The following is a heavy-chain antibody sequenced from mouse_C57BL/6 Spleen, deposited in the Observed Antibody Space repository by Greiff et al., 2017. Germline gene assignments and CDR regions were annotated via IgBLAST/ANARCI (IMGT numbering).Heavy chain of an antibody. Sequence: QVQLQQSGAELARPGASVKLSCKASGFTFTGDGISWVKQRTGQGLEWIGEIDPGSGNAEYNEKFQGKATLTADKSASTAYMGLRCLTSEDSAVYFCARGLREFAYRGHAPLVTASA. J-gene: IGHJ3*01. CDR2: IDPGSGNA. CDR3: ARGLREFAY. V-gene: IGHV1-81*01. D-gene: IGHD1-1*01. CDR1: GFTFTGDG.